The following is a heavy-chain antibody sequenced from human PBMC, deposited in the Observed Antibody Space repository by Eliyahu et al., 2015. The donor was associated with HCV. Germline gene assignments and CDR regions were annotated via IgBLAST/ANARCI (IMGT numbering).Heavy chain of an antibody. Sequence: EVQLVESGGGLVKPGGSLRLSCAASGFIFNSXGFNWVRQAPGKGLEWVSSISSSGSYIYYADSVKGRFTISRDNAKNSVYLQMNSLRAEDTAVYYCARGLGQYYCGNDCSTLDWGQGTLVTVSS. V-gene: IGHV3-21*01. CDR1: GFIFNSXG. D-gene: IGHD2-21*02. CDR2: ISSSGSYI. CDR3: ARGLGQYYCGNDCSTLD. J-gene: IGHJ4*02.